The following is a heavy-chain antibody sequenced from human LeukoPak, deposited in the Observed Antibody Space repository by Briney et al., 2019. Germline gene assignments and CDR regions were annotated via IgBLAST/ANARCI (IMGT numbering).Heavy chain of an antibody. CDR1: GFTFSSYW. CDR3: ARDPPPDYYDSSGYSDY. Sequence: GGSLRLSCAASGFTFSSYWMSWVRQAPGEGLEWVANIKQDGSEKYYVDSVKGRFTISRDNAKNSLYLQMNSLRAEDTAVYYCARDPPPDYYDSSGYSDYWGQGTLVTVSS. CDR2: IKQDGSEK. D-gene: IGHD3-22*01. J-gene: IGHJ4*02. V-gene: IGHV3-7*01.